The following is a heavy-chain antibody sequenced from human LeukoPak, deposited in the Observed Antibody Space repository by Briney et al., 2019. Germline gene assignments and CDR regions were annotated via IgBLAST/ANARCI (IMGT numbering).Heavy chain of an antibody. CDR3: ARRWYYDTSGQEYFQH. CDR1: GGSISSNSYY. D-gene: IGHD3-22*01. V-gene: IGHV4-39*01. CDR2: LYSSGTT. Sequence: SETLSLTCIVSGGSISSNSYYWGWIRQPPGKGLEYIGSLYSSGTTYYNPSLKSRVTISVDTSKNQFSLKLSSVTAADTAMYYCARRWYYDTSGQEYFQHWGQGTLVTVSS. J-gene: IGHJ1*01.